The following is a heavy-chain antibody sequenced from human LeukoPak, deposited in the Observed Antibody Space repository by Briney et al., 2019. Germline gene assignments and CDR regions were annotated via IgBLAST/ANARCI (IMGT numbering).Heavy chain of an antibody. CDR1: GGSISSYY. CDR3: ARADKRPDFWSGYFISWFDP. J-gene: IGHJ5*02. V-gene: IGHV4-4*07. D-gene: IGHD3-3*01. CDR2: IYTSGST. Sequence: SETLSLTCTVSGGSISSYYWSWIRQPAGKGLEWIGRIYTSGSTNYNPSLKSRVTMSVDTSKNQFSLKLSSVTAADTAVYYCARADKRPDFWSGYFISWFDPWGQGTLVTVSS.